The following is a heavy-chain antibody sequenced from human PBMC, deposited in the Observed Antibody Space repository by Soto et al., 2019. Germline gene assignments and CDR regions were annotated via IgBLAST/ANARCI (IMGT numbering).Heavy chain of an antibody. CDR3: AKCSLTNKSPHKLGPSYYYYGMDV. CDR2: ISYDGSNK. V-gene: IGHV3-30*18. CDR1: GFTFSSYG. J-gene: IGHJ6*02. Sequence: QVQLVESGGGVVQPGRSLRLSCAASGFTFSSYGMHWVRQAPGKGLEWVAVISYDGSNKYYADSVKGRFTISRDNSKNTLYLQMNSLRAEDTAVYYCAKCSLTNKSPHKLGPSYYYYGMDVWGQGTTVTVSS. D-gene: IGHD3-10*01.